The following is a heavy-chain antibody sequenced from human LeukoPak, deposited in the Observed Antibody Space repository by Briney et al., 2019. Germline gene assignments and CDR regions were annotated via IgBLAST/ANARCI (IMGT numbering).Heavy chain of an antibody. CDR3: AKSRGHFLEWVPY. V-gene: IGHV3-23*01. CDR1: GFTVSSNY. CDR2: ISGSGGST. Sequence: GGSLRLSCAASGFTVSSNYMSWVRQAPGKGLEWVSAISGSGGSTYYADSVKGRFTISRDNSKNTLYLQMNSLRAEDTAVYYCAKSRGHFLEWVPYWGQGTLVTVSS. J-gene: IGHJ4*02. D-gene: IGHD3-3*01.